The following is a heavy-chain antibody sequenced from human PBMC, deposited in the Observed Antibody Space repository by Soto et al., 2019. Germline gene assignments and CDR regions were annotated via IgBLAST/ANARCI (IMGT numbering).Heavy chain of an antibody. V-gene: IGHV4-4*02. CDR3: VRHGGRFLDY. J-gene: IGHJ4*02. D-gene: IGHD2-15*01. CDR1: DGFISSSNY. Sequence: SETLSLTCAVSDGFISSSNYWSWVRQPPGKGLEWIGQVYHNGGPSYNPSLRSRVTMSIDKSKNQFSLNLSAVTAADTAVYFCVRHGGRFLDYWGPGHLVTVSS. CDR2: VYHNGGP.